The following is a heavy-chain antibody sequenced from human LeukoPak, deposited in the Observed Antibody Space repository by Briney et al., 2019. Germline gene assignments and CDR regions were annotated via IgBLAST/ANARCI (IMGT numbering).Heavy chain of an antibody. CDR1: GFTFSNYG. J-gene: IGHJ4*02. CDR2: ISSEGSEQ. Sequence: GGSLRLSCAASGFTFSNYGMHWVRQAPGKGLEWVAVISSEGSEQLYADSVKGRFTISRDNSKNTVNLQMNSLRLDDTAVYYCAKDKGREGDYWGQGTLVAVSS. CDR3: AKDKGREGDY. V-gene: IGHV3-33*03.